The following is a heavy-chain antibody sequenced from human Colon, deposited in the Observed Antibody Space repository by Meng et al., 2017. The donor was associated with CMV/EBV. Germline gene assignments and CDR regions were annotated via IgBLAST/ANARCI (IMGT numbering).Heavy chain of an antibody. J-gene: IGHJ4*02. CDR1: GASINSGYFY. CDR2: IYSNGAT. D-gene: IGHD5-12*01. Sequence: CTVSGASINSGYFYWDWMRQHPGKGLVWIGYIYSNGATYYNPSLKSRAVISLDTSKNQFSLKLTTVTAADTGLYFCARDSGYDAPFDNWGQGSLVTVSS. V-gene: IGHV4-31*02. CDR3: ARDSGYDAPFDN.